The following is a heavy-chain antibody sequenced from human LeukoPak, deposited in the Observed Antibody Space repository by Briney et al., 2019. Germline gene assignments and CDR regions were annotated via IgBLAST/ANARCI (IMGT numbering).Heavy chain of an antibody. J-gene: IGHJ4*02. D-gene: IGHD3-3*01. Sequence: PGGSLRLSCAASGFTFSDYYMSWIRQAPGKGLEWVSYISSSGSTIYYADSVKGRFTISRDNAKNSLYLQMNSLRAEDTAVYYCARASLRFLEWSFYFDYWGQGTLVTVSS. CDR2: ISSSGSTI. V-gene: IGHV3-11*04. CDR1: GFTFSDYY. CDR3: ARASLRFLEWSFYFDY.